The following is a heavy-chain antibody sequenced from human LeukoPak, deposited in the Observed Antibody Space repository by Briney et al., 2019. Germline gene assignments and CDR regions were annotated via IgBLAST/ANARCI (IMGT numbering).Heavy chain of an antibody. J-gene: IGHJ4*02. D-gene: IGHD5-12*01. CDR1: GFTFISYA. V-gene: IGHV3-30*04. Sequence: GGSLRLSCAASGFTFISYAMHWVRQAPGKGLEGVAVISSDGSNTYHPDSVKGRFTISRDNSKNTLYLQMNSLRAEDTAVYYCAKRLYSGSALGVGDFDYWGQGTLVTVSS. CDR3: AKRLYSGSALGVGDFDY. CDR2: ISSDGSNT.